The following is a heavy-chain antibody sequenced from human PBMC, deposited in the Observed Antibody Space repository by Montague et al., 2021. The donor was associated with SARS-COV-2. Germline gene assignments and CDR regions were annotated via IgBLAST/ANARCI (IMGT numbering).Heavy chain of an antibody. V-gene: IGHV6-1*01. Sequence: CAISGDSVSSNSGAWNWLRQSPSRGLEWLGRTYYRSKWYYNYGVSVESRVTVNADTSKNQVFLQLHSVTPEDTAVYFCARGLPAGPNFGMDVWGQGTTVTVSS. J-gene: IGHJ6*02. CDR2: TYYRSKWYY. CDR3: ARGLPAGPNFGMDV. CDR1: GDSVSSNSGA. D-gene: IGHD2-2*01.